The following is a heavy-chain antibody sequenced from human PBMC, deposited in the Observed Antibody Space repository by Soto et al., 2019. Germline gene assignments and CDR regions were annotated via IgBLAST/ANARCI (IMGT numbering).Heavy chain of an antibody. Sequence: QLQLQESGPGLVKPSETLSLTCTVSGGSISSSSYYWGWIRQPPGKGLEWIGSIYYSGSTYYNPTLKSRVTISVDTSKNQCSLKLSSVTAADTAVYYCARHRSLDYYGMDVWGQGTTVTVSS. CDR2: IYYSGST. CDR1: GGSISSSSYY. V-gene: IGHV4-39*01. CDR3: ARHRSLDYYGMDV. J-gene: IGHJ6*02.